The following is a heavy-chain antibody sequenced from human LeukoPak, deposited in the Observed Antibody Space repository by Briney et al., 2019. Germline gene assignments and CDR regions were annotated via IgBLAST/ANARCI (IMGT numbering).Heavy chain of an antibody. CDR2: IYYSGST. J-gene: IGHJ4*02. V-gene: IGHV4-59*01. CDR1: GGSISSYY. CDR3: AAGYSSGWYYFDY. D-gene: IGHD6-19*01. Sequence: SETLSLTCTVSGGSISSYYWSWIRQPPGKGLEWIGYIYYSGSTNYNPSLKSRVTISVDTSKNQFSLKLSSVTAADTAVYYCAAGYSSGWYYFDYWGQGTLITVSS.